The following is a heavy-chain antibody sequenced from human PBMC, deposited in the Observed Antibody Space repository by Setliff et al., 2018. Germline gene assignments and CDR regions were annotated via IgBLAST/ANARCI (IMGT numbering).Heavy chain of an antibody. Sequence: GGSLRLSCAASGFTFSSYAISWVRQAPGQGLEWMGGIIPILGIANYAQKFQGRVTITADESTSTAYMELSSLRSEDTAVYYCARDLPRGGYYYYGMDVWGQGTTVTVSS. CDR3: ARDLPRGGYYYYGMDV. D-gene: IGHD3-10*01. J-gene: IGHJ6*02. CDR1: GFTFSSYA. V-gene: IGHV1-69*10. CDR2: IIPILGIA.